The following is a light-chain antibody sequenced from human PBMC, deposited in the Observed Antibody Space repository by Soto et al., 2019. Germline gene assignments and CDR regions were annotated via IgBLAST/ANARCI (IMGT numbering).Light chain of an antibody. CDR2: EGS. V-gene: IGLV2-23*01. J-gene: IGLJ3*02. CDR3: CSYSESSTNCV. CDR1: SSDIGSYNL. Sequence: QSALTQPASMSGSPGQSITISCTGTSSDIGSYNLVSWYQQHPGKAPKLMIYEGSKRPSGVSNRFSGSKSGNTASLTISGRHAEDEADYYCCSYSESSTNCVFGGGTKVTVL.